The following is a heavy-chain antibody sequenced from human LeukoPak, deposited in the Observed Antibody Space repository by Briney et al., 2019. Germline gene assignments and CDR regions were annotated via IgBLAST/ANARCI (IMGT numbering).Heavy chain of an antibody. D-gene: IGHD2-21*02. CDR1: GFIFSSYN. Sequence: GGSLRLSCAASGFIFSSYNMNWVRQAPGKGLEWVSYISSSGSTIYYADSVKGRFTISRDNAKNSLYLQMNSLRAEDTAVYYCTMAYCGGDCYSSFFDCWGQGTLVTVSS. CDR3: TMAYCGGDCYSSFFDC. V-gene: IGHV3-48*04. CDR2: ISSSGSTI. J-gene: IGHJ4*02.